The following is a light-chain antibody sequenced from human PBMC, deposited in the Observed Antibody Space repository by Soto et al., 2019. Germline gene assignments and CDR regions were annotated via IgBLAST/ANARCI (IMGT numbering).Light chain of an antibody. Sequence: QSLLTQPASVSGSPGQSITISCTGTSSDVGGYNYVSWYQQHPGKAPKLMIYEVSNRPSGVSNRFSGSKSGNSASLTISGLQAEDEADYYCSSYTSSSTLVFGTWTKVTVL. CDR1: SSDVGGYNY. V-gene: IGLV2-14*01. J-gene: IGLJ1*01. CDR3: SSYTSSSTLV. CDR2: EVS.